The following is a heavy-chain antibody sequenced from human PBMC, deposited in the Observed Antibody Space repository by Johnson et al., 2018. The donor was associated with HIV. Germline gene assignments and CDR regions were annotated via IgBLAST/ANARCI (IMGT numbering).Heavy chain of an antibody. D-gene: IGHD1-26*01. CDR2: ISGSGSSS. CDR1: GFDLEYYA. J-gene: IGHJ3*02. CDR3: ARLEELLRAFDI. Sequence: EVQLVESGGGLVRPGGSLRLSCAASGFDLEYYAMSWVRQAPGKGLEWIAAISGSGSSSFYADSVKGRFYISRDISKNTLYLQMNSLRAEDTAVYYCARLEELLRAFDIWGQGTMVTVSA. V-gene: IGHV3-23*04.